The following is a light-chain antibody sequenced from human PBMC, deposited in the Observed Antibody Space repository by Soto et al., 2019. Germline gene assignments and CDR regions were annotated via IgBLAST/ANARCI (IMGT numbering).Light chain of an antibody. CDR1: TSNIGNNY. Sequence: QSVLTQSPSVSAAPGQKVAISCSGSTSNIGNNYVSWYQQLPEKAPKLLIYDTDKRPSGIPDRFSGSKSGTSATLGITGLHTGDEAEYYCAALDSALSAVVFGGGTKLTVL. V-gene: IGLV1-51*01. J-gene: IGLJ3*02. CDR3: AALDSALSAVV. CDR2: DTD.